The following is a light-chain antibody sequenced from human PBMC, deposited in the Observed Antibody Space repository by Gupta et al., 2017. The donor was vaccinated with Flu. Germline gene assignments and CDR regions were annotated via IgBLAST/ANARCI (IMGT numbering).Light chain of an antibody. CDR2: SNN. CDR1: SSTIGSIS. V-gene: IGLV1-47*01. Sequence: VTISCSGSSSTIGSISVYWVRQLPGTAPNPLIYSNNQRPSGVPDRFSGSKSGTSASLAISGLRSEDEADYYCSASDDSLGGWYVFGTGNKVTVL. J-gene: IGLJ1*01. CDR3: SASDDSLGGWYV.